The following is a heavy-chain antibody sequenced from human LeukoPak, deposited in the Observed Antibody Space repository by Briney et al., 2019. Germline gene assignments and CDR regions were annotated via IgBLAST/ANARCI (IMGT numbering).Heavy chain of an antibody. J-gene: IGHJ4*02. CDR2: VNPNGGST. D-gene: IGHD1-26*01. CDR3: AKEREATYYFDY. Sequence: GASVKVSCKASGYTFTRYLIHWVRQAPGRGLEWVGRVNPNGGSTIYAQRFQGRVTMTWDRSTNTVYMDLVSLRSEDTAVYYCAKEREATYYFDYWGQGTLVTVSS. CDR1: GYTFTRYL. V-gene: IGHV1-46*01.